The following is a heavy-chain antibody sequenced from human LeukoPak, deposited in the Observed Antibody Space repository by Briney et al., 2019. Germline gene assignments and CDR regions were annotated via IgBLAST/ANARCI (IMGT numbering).Heavy chain of an antibody. J-gene: IGHJ6*02. CDR3: AKDQWRSLLAVAGTPYYYYGMDV. CDR1: GFTFSSYA. CDR2: ISGSGGST. D-gene: IGHD6-19*01. Sequence: QPGGSLRLSCAASGFTFSSYAMSWVRQAPGKGLEWVSAISGSGGSTYYADSVKGRFTISRDNSENTLYLQMNSLRAEDTAVYYCAKDQWRSLLAVAGTPYYYYGMDVWGQGTTVTVSS. V-gene: IGHV3-23*01.